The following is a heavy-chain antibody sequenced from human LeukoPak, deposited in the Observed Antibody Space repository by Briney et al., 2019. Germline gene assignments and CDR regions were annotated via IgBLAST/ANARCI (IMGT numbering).Heavy chain of an antibody. CDR1: GGSISSGDYY. D-gene: IGHD3-22*01. V-gene: IGHV4-30-4*01. J-gene: IGHJ5*02. CDR3: ARPYYYDSRIDP. CDR2: MYYSGST. Sequence: SETLSLTCTVSGGSISSGDYYWSWIRQPPGKGLEWIGYMYYSGSTYYNPSLKSRVTISVDTSKNQFSLKLSSVTAADTAVYYSARPYYYDSRIDPWGQGTLVTVSS.